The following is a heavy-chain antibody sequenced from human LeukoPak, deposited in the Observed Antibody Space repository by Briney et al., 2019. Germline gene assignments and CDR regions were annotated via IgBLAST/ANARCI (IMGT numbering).Heavy chain of an antibody. CDR2: FDPEDGET. Sequence: ASVKVSCKVSGYTLTELSMYWVRQAPGKGLEWMGGFDPEDGETIYAQKFQGRVTMTEDTSTDTAYMELSSLRSEDTAVYYCATAPIVGATWAFDYWGQGTLVTVSS. D-gene: IGHD1-26*01. CDR1: GYTLTELS. V-gene: IGHV1-24*01. CDR3: ATAPIVGATWAFDY. J-gene: IGHJ4*02.